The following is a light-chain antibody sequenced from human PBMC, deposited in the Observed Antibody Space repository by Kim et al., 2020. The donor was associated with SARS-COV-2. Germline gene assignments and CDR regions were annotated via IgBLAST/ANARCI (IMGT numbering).Light chain of an antibody. CDR3: QQYDTSPWT. V-gene: IGKV3-20*01. Sequence: SPGERATLSCRASQSVSSNSLAWYHQKPGQAPRLLIYGTSSRATGIPDRFSGSGSGTDFTLTISRLEPEDFAVYYCQQYDTSPWTFGQGTKVDIK. CDR1: QSVSSNS. J-gene: IGKJ1*01. CDR2: GTS.